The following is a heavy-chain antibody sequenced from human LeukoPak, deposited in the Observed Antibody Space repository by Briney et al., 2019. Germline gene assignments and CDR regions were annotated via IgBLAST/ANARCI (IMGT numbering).Heavy chain of an antibody. Sequence: SETLSLTCTVSGASIFSYYWTWIRQPPGQGLEWIGYIHYSGTTNYNPTLKSRVSISIDTSKSQFSLKLTSATAADTAIYYCATGRSIRYFDYWGQGTLLSVSS. D-gene: IGHD4-17*01. V-gene: IGHV4-59*08. CDR3: ATGRSIRYFDY. J-gene: IGHJ4*02. CDR1: GASIFSYY. CDR2: IHYSGTT.